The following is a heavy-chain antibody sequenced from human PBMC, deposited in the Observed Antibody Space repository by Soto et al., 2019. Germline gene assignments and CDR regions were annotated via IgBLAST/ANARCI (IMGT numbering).Heavy chain of an antibody. D-gene: IGHD3-9*01. CDR2: IYYSGST. CDR1: GGSISSGGYY. V-gene: IGHV4-31*03. Sequence: SETLSLTCTVSGGSISSGGYYWSWIRQHPGKGLEWIGYIYYSGSTYYNPSLKSRVTISVDTSKNQFSLKLSSVTAADTAVYYCARGFLLRYFDRNEYYFDYWGQGTLVTVSS. J-gene: IGHJ4*02. CDR3: ARGFLLRYFDRNEYYFDY.